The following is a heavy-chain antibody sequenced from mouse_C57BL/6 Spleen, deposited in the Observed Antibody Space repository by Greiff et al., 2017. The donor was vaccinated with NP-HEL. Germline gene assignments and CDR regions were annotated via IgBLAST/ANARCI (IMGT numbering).Heavy chain of an antibody. V-gene: IGHV5-9-1*02. CDR3: TREVAYYSNSYYFDY. J-gene: IGHJ2*01. D-gene: IGHD2-5*01. CDR2: ISSGGDYI. CDR1: GFTFSSYA. Sequence: EVKLMESGEGLVKPGGSLKLSCAASGFTFSSYAMSWVRQTPEKRLEWVAYISSGGDYIYYADTVKGRFTISRDNARNNLYLQMSSLKSEDTAMYYCTREVAYYSNSYYFDYWGQGTTLTVSS.